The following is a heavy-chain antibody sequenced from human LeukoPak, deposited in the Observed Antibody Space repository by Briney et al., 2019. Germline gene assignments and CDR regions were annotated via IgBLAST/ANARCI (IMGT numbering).Heavy chain of an antibody. D-gene: IGHD1-20*01. J-gene: IGHJ5*02. Sequence: GASVKVSCKVSGYTFTDYYMHWVQQAPGKGLEWMGLVDPEDGETIYAEKFQGRVTITADTSTDTAYMELSSLRSEDTAVYYCATIAQRYNWRTGGFDPRGQGTLVTVSS. CDR1: GYTFTDYY. V-gene: IGHV1-69-2*01. CDR2: VDPEDGET. CDR3: ATIAQRYNWRTGGFDP.